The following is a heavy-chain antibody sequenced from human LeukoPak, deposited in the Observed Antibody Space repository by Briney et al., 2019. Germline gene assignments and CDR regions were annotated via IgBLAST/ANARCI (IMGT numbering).Heavy chain of an antibody. CDR2: VNHSGST. CDR1: GGSLSGYY. Sequence: PSETLSLTCAVYGGSLSGYYWSWIRQPPGKGLEWIGEVNHSGSTNYNPSLKSRVTISVDTSKNQFSLKLSSVTAADTAVYYCARKGAAAGPPYYYYYGMDVWGQGTTVTVSS. J-gene: IGHJ6*02. CDR3: ARKGAAAGPPYYYYYGMDV. D-gene: IGHD6-13*01. V-gene: IGHV4-34*01.